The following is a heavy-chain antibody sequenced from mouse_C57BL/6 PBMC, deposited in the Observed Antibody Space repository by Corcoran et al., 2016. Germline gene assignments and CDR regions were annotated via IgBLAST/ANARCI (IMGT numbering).Heavy chain of an antibody. J-gene: IGHJ4*01. D-gene: IGHD2-3*01. CDR1: GYTFTDYY. Sequence: EVQLQQSGPELVKPGASVKISCKASGYTFTDYYMNWVKQSHGKSLEWIGDINPNNGGTSYNQKFKGKATLTVDKSSSTAYMELRSLTSEDSAVYYCARLGWPNWGQGTSVTVSS. V-gene: IGHV1-26*01. CDR2: INPNNGGT. CDR3: ARLGWPN.